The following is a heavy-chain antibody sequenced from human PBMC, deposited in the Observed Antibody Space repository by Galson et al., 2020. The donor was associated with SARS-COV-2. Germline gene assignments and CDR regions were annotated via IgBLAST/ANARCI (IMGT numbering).Heavy chain of an antibody. V-gene: IGHV3-72*01. Sequence: NIMDSVRQAPGKELEWVARTSSKPSSYSTKYAASVKGRFIMARDDSKTSVHREMNSLKTEDTAVYYCARDWEGAGDYWGQGILVTVSS. CDR2: TSSKPSSYST. J-gene: IGHJ4*02. D-gene: IGHD3-10*01. CDR3: ARDWEGAGDY. CDR1: NI.